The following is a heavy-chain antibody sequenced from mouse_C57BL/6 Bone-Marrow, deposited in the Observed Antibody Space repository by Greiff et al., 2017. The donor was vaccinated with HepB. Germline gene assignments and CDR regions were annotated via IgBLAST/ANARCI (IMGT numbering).Heavy chain of an antibody. CDR3: ARGIYDGSAVWFAY. Sequence: VQLQQSGAELVRPGASVKLSCKASGYTFTDYYINWVKQRPGQGLEWIARIYPGSGNTYYNEKFKGKATLTAEKSSSTAYMQLSSLTSEDSAVYFCARGIYDGSAVWFAYWGQGTLVTVSA. CDR2: IYPGSGNT. J-gene: IGHJ3*01. CDR1: GYTFTDYY. V-gene: IGHV1-76*01. D-gene: IGHD2-3*01.